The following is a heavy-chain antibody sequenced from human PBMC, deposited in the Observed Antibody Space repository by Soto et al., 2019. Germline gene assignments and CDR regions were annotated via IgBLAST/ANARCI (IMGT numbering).Heavy chain of an antibody. CDR3: ARDFRGSSWSNRHNWFDP. D-gene: IGHD6-13*01. Sequence: QVQLQESGPGLVKPSQTLSLTCTVSGGSISSGGYYWSWIRQHPGKGLVWIGYIYYSGSTYYTPSLKSRVTITVDTSKNQISLKLSSVTAADTAVYYCARDFRGSSWSNRHNWFDPWVQGTLVTVYS. CDR1: GGSISSGGYY. CDR2: IYYSGST. J-gene: IGHJ5*02. V-gene: IGHV4-31*03.